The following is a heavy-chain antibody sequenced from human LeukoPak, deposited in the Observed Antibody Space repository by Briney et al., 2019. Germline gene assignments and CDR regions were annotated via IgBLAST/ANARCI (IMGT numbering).Heavy chain of an antibody. D-gene: IGHD6-13*01. Sequence: PGGSLRLSCAASGFSFSSYEMNWVRQAPGKGLEWVSYISASGSTIYYADSVKGRFTFSRDNAKNSLYLQMNSLRAEDTAVYYCARDHRKQQLVPAPYYWGQGTLVTVSS. CDR1: GFSFSSYE. J-gene: IGHJ4*02. CDR3: ARDHRKQQLVPAPYY. CDR2: ISASGSTI. V-gene: IGHV3-48*03.